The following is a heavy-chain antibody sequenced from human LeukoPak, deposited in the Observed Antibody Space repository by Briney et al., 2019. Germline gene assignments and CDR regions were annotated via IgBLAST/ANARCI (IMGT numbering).Heavy chain of an antibody. CDR2: ISYDGSNK. D-gene: IGHD3-10*01. J-gene: IGHJ5*02. V-gene: IGHV3-30*04. CDR3: ARDFGVRGVIIYGGNWFDP. Sequence: GGSLRLSCSASGFTFSNYAMHWVRQAPGKGLEWVAVISYDGSNKYYADSVKGRFTISRDNSKNTLYLQMNSLRAEDTAVYYCARDFGVRGVIIYGGNWFDPWGQGTLVTVSS. CDR1: GFTFSNYA.